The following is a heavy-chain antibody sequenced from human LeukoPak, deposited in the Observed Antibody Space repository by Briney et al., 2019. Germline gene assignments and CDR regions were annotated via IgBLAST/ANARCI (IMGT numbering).Heavy chain of an antibody. CDR2: ITDSRGST. J-gene: IGHJ4*02. CDR3: AKRIGSPGPCFDH. CDR1: GFTFSSYA. D-gene: IGHD2/OR15-2a*01. V-gene: IGHV3-23*01. Sequence: GGSLRLSCAASGFTFSSYAMSWVRLAPGRGLEWVSGITDSRGSTYYADSVRGRFTISRDNSKNTLYLQLNSLRAEDTAAYYCAKRIGSPGPCFDHWGLGTLVTVSS.